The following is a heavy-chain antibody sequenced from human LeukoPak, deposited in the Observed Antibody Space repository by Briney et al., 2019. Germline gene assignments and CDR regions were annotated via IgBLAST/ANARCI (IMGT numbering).Heavy chain of an antibody. CDR2: VYYSGST. D-gene: IGHD3-10*01. CDR3: ARVRGPMVRGVIDY. J-gene: IGHJ4*02. V-gene: IGHV4-39*01. Sequence: PSETLSLTWTVSGGSISSISYYWGWIRQPPGKGLEWIGSVYYSGSTYYNPSLQSRVTISVDTSKNKFSLKLSSVTAADTAVYYCARVRGPMVRGVIDYWGQGTLVTVSS. CDR1: GGSISSISYY.